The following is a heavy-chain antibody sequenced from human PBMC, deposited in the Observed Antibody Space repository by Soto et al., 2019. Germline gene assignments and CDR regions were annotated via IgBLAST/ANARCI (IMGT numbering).Heavy chain of an antibody. D-gene: IGHD1-26*01. CDR1: GGSISSSSYY. CDR3: ARQGSGSYFGGYYYYYGMDV. V-gene: IGHV4-39*01. CDR2: IYYSGST. Sequence: SETLSLTCTFSGGSISSSSYYWGWIRQPPGKGLEWIGSIYYSGSTYYNPSLKSRVTISVDTSKNQFSLKLSSVTAADTAVYYCARQGSGSYFGGYYYYYGMDVWGQGTTVTVSS. J-gene: IGHJ6*02.